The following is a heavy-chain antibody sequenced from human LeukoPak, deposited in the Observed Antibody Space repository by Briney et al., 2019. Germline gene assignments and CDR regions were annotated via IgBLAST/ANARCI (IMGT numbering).Heavy chain of an antibody. Sequence: SETLSLTCAVYGGSFSGYYWSWIRQPPGKGLEWIGEINHSGSTNYNPSLKSRVTISVDTSKNQFSLQLNSVTPEDTAVYYCARNPAPYDILTGYYYNNWFDPWGQGTLVTVSS. J-gene: IGHJ5*02. CDR3: ARNPAPYDILTGYYYNNWFDP. V-gene: IGHV4-34*01. CDR1: GGSFSGYY. D-gene: IGHD3-9*01. CDR2: INHSGST.